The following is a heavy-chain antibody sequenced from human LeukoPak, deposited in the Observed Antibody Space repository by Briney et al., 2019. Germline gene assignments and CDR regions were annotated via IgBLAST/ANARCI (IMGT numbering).Heavy chain of an antibody. Sequence: GTSVRVSFMASGYTFTSHGISWVRQAPGQGLEWMGWINYYNHDTYYAQSIQGRVTRTTDASTSTAYMELRSLTSDDTAVYYCARWGLVAPGTYYYYYLDVWGKGTTVTVSS. V-gene: IGHV1-18*01. CDR3: ARWGLVAPGTYYYYYLDV. CDR1: GYTFTSHG. CDR2: INYYNHDT. D-gene: IGHD2-2*01. J-gene: IGHJ6*03.